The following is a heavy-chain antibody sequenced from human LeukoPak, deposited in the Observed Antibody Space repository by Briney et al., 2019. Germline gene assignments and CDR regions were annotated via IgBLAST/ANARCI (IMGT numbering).Heavy chain of an antibody. J-gene: IGHJ4*02. Sequence: GGSLRLSCAASGFTFSSYGMHWVRQAPGKGMEWEAVIWYDGSNKYYADSVKGRFTISRDNSKNTLYLQMNSLRAEDTAVYYCALGYCSSTSCYAGQYWGQGTLVTVSS. D-gene: IGHD2-2*01. CDR1: GFTFSSYG. V-gene: IGHV3-33*01. CDR2: IWYDGSNK. CDR3: ALGYCSSTSCYAGQY.